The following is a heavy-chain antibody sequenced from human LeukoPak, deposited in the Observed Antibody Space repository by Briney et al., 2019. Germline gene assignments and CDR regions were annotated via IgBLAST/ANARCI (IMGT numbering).Heavy chain of an antibody. D-gene: IGHD3-10*01. V-gene: IGHV4-4*07. CDR1: GGSINDYY. Sequence: SETLSLTCNVSGGSINDYYWSWIRQSAGKGLELLGRIYSSGSTNDNPSFKRRVTMSVDTSANQVSLKLLSVTAADTGVYFCAREGKWFRSYYYYMDVWGEGTMVTVSS. CDR3: AREGKWFRSYYYYMDV. J-gene: IGHJ6*03. CDR2: IYSSGST.